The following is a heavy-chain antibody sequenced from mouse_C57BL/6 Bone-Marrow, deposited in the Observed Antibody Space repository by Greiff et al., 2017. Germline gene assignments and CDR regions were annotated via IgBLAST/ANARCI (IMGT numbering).Heavy chain of an antibody. CDR2: ISNLAYSI. Sequence: VQLKESGGGLVQPGGSLKLSCAASGFTFSDYGMAWVRQAPRKGPEWVAFISNLAYSIYYADTVTGRFTISRENAKNTLYLEMSSLRSEDTAMYYCARRVYWYFDVWGTGTTVTVSS. J-gene: IGHJ1*03. CDR1: GFTFSDYG. CDR3: ARRVYWYFDV. V-gene: IGHV5-15*01.